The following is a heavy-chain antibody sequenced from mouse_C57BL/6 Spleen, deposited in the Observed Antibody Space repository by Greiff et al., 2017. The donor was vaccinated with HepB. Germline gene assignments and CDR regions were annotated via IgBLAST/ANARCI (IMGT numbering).Heavy chain of an antibody. CDR3: ARWGYYYGSAHWYFDV. Sequence: QVQLQQPGAELVKPGASVKMSCKASGYTFTSYWLTWVKQRPGQGLEWIGDIYPGSGSTNYNEKFKSKATLAVDTSSSTAYRQLSSLTSEDSAVDYCARWGYYYGSAHWYFDVWGTGTTVTVSS. CDR1: GYTFTSYW. D-gene: IGHD1-1*01. V-gene: IGHV1-55*01. J-gene: IGHJ1*03. CDR2: IYPGSGST.